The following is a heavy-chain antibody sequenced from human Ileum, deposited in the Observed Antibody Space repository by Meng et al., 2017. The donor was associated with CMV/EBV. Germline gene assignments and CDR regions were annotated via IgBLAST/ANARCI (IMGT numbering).Heavy chain of an antibody. CDR2: VYYSGTT. J-gene: IGHJ4*02. V-gene: IGHV4-39*07. D-gene: IGHD3-3*01. CDR3: ARNVGFYSSQIAY. CDR1: GGSPTSSTYY. Sequence: QLLRQESGPGLLTPSEPLSLTCTASGGSPTSSTYYWGWIRQPPGKGLEWIGSVYYSGTTYYNPSLKSRVNMSIDTSKNRFSLKLSSATAADTAVYYCARNVGFYSSQIAYWGQGALVTVSS.